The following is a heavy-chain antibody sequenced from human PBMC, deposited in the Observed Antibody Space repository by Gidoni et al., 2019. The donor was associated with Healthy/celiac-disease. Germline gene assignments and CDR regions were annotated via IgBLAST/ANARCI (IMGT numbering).Heavy chain of an antibody. CDR3: AKDYPHSSGSYYYYGMDV. J-gene: IGHJ6*02. D-gene: IGHD6-19*01. CDR1: GFTFDDSA. Sequence: EVQLVESGGGLVQPGRSLRLYCAASGFTFDDSAMHWVRQAPGKGLGWVSGISWNSGSIGYADSVKGRFTISRDNAKNSLYLQMNSLRAEDTALYYCAKDYPHSSGSYYYYGMDVWGQGTTVTVSS. V-gene: IGHV3-9*01. CDR2: ISWNSGSI.